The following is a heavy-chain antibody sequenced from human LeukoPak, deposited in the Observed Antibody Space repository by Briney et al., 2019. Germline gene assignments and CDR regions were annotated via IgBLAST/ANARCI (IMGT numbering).Heavy chain of an antibody. J-gene: IGHJ4*02. CDR3: AKDLGSVVTPPSLDY. V-gene: IGHV3-23*01. D-gene: IGHD4-23*01. Sequence: GGSLRLSCAASGFTFSSYAMSWVRQAPGKGLEWVSAASGSGGSTYYADSVKGRFTISRDNSKDTLYLQMNSLRAEDTAVYYCAKDLGSVVTPPSLDYWGQGTLVTVSS. CDR2: ASGSGGST. CDR1: GFTFSSYA.